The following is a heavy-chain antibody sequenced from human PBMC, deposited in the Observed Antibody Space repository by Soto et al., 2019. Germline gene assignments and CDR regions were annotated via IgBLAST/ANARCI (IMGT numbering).Heavy chain of an antibody. V-gene: IGHV6-1*01. J-gene: IGHJ6*02. D-gene: IGHD6-13*01. CDR1: GASVSSNSGA. CDR3: ARDPLLKYSSSWPQLGYYYGMDV. CDR2: TYYRSKWYN. Sequence: SQAVSLTCASSGASVSSNSGAWNWIRQSPSRGLEWLGRTYYRSKWYNDYAVSVKSRITINPDTSKNQFSLQLNSVTPEDTAVYYCARDPLLKYSSSWPQLGYYYGMDVCGQRTTVTVSS.